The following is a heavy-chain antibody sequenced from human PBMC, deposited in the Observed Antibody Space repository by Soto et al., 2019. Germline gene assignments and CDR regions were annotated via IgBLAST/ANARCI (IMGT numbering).Heavy chain of an antibody. CDR1: GFTFRDHF. CDR2: SRNEAYSYTT. D-gene: IGHD4-4*01. Sequence: EVQLVESGGGLVQPGGSLRLSCTASGFTFRDHFMDWVRQAPGKGLEWIGISRNEAYSYTTQYAASVIGRFTFSRDDSTNSLYLQMNSLKTEDTAVYFCARRSSNNWFFDLWGRGTLVTVSS. J-gene: IGHJ2*01. CDR3: ARRSSNNWFFDL. V-gene: IGHV3-72*01.